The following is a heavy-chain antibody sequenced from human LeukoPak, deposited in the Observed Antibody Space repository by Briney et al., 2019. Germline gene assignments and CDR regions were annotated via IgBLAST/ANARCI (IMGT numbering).Heavy chain of an antibody. J-gene: IGHJ2*01. Sequence: PWGSLRLSCAASKFTFSDYYMSWIRQAPGKGLEGVSYISSSGSTIYYADSVKGRFTISRDNAKNSLYLQMNRLRAEDTAVYYCARANFSDSASYVDYFDLWGHGTLVTVSS. V-gene: IGHV3-11*04. CDR2: ISSSGSTI. CDR3: ARANFSDSASYVDYFDL. D-gene: IGHD3-16*01. CDR1: KFTFSDYY.